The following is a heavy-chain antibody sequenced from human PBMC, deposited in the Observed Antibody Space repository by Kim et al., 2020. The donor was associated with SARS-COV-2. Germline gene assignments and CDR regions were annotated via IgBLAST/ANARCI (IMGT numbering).Heavy chain of an antibody. J-gene: IGHJ4*02. Sequence: GGSLRLSCTASGFAFSSYWMTWIRQVPGKGLEWVANIKQDGSETYYVDSVKGRFTISRNNAQNSLYLQMNILRGDATVVYYCGGGARHDYWGQGTLVTVS. CDR1: GFAFSSYW. V-gene: IGHV3-7*01. CDR2: IKQDGSET. CDR3: GGGARHDY. D-gene: IGHD3-16*01.